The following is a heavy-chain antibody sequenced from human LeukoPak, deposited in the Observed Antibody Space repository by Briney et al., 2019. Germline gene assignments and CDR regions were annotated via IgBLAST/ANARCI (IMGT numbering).Heavy chain of an antibody. V-gene: IGHV3-23*01. CDR2: ISGSGGST. CDR1: GFTLSSYA. Sequence: GGSLRLSCAASGFTLSSYAMSWVRQAPGKGLEWVSAISGSGGSTYYADSVKGRFTISRDNSKNTLYLQMNSLRAEDTAVYYCAKCTIFGVGTHDYWGQGTLVTVSS. CDR3: AKCTIFGVGTHDY. D-gene: IGHD3-3*01. J-gene: IGHJ4*02.